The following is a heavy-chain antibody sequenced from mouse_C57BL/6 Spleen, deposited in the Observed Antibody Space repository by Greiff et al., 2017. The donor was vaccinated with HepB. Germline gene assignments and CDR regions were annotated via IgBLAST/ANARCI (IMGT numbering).Heavy chain of an antibody. CDR2: ISSGSSTN. CDR3: ARPRGYDGGFAY. J-gene: IGHJ3*01. D-gene: IGHD2-2*01. V-gene: IGHV5-17*01. CDR1: GFTFSDYG. Sequence: EVKLMESGGGLVKPGGSLKLSCAASGFTFSDYGMHWVRQAPEKGLEWVAYISSGSSTNYYADTVKGRFTISRDNAKNTLFLQMTSLRCEDTAMYYCARPRGYDGGFAYWGQGTLVTVSA.